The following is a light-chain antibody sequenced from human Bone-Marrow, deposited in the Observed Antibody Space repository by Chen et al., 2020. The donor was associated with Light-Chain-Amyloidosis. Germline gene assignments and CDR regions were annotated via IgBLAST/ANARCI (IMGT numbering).Light chain of an antibody. J-gene: IGKJ1*01. CDR1: EDIRNE. V-gene: IGKV1-6*01. Sequence: AIQMTQSPSSLSASVGDRVTITCRASEDIRNELGWYQQKPGKAPKFLIYGTSNLPGGVPSRFSGSGYGTDFTLTNISLQPKDFATSICLQDNDNPRTFGQVTRVEVK. CDR2: GTS. CDR3: LQDNDNPRT.